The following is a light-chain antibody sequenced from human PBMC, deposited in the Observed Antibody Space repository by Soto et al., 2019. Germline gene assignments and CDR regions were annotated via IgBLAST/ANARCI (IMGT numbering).Light chain of an antibody. V-gene: IGLV2-11*01. CDR3: CSFARSSRV. CDR2: DVS. Sequence: HSVLTQPPSVSGSPLQSVTISCTGTSSDVGGYSCVSWFQQHPGKAPKLMIYDVSKRPSGVPDRFSGSKSGNTASLTISGLRAEDEADYYCCSFARSSRVFGGGTKLTVL. J-gene: IGLJ3*02. CDR1: SSDVGGYSC.